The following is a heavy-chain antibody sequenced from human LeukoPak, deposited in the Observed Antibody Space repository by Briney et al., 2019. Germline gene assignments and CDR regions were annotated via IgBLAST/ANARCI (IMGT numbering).Heavy chain of an antibody. CDR3: ARAHWFLDYGDHPAVRNWFDP. Sequence: SETLSLTCTVSGGSISIYYWSWIRQPAGKGLEWIGRIYTSGSTNYNPSLKSRVTISVDASKNQFSLQLTSVTAADTAVYYCARAHWFLDYGDHPAVRNWFDPWGQGTLVTVSS. V-gene: IGHV4-4*07. CDR1: GGSISIYY. D-gene: IGHD4-17*01. CDR2: IYTSGST. J-gene: IGHJ5*02.